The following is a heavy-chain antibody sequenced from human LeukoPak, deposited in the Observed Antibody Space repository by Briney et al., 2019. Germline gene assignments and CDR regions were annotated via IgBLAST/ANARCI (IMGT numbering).Heavy chain of an antibody. CDR1: GFTFDDYT. D-gene: IGHD4-17*01. J-gene: IGHJ3*02. CDR3: VKDDYGPFDI. Sequence: GGSLRLSCAASGFTFDDYTMHGVRQVPGEGLEWVSLIVWIGHSTNYADSVKGRFPASRDNSKNSLYPQRNSLRPEDTALYYCVKDDYGPFDIWGPGTMVTVSS. V-gene: IGHV3-43*01. CDR2: IVWIGHST.